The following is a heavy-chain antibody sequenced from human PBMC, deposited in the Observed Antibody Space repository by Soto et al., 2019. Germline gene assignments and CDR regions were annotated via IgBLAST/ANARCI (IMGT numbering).Heavy chain of an antibody. CDR3: ARVPARLGAFDI. J-gene: IGHJ3*02. D-gene: IGHD6-25*01. CDR2: IYDSGSS. Sequence: KASETLSLTCAVSGGSITSGGYSWSWIRQPPGKGLEWIGYIYDSGSSYYNSSLKSRLTISLDRSRNQFSLKLSSVTAADTAVYYCARVPARLGAFDIWGRGTMVTVSS. V-gene: IGHV4-30-2*01. CDR1: GGSITSGGYS.